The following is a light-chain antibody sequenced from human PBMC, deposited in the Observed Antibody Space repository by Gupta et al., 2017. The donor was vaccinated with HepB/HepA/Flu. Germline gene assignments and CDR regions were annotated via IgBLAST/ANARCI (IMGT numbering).Light chain of an antibody. Sequence: EIVLTQSPGTLSLSPGERATLSCRASQSVSSSYLAWYQQKPGQAPRLLIYGASSRATGIPDRFSGSGSGXDFTLTXSRLEPEDFAVYYCQQYGSSPTFGXGTKVEIK. CDR2: GAS. V-gene: IGKV3-20*01. J-gene: IGKJ1*01. CDR1: QSVSSSY. CDR3: QQYGSSPT.